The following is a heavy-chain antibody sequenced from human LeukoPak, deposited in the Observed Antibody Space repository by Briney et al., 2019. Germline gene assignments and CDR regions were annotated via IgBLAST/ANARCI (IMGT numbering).Heavy chain of an antibody. CDR1: GGSISSSSYY. Sequence: PSETLSLTCTVSGGSISSSSYYWGWIRQPPGKGLEWVSAIRGSGGSTYYADSVKGRFTISRDNSKNTLYLQMNSLRAEDTAVYYCAKDIVVVTSGSNAFDIWGQGTMVTVSS. CDR2: IRGSGGST. CDR3: AKDIVVVTSGSNAFDI. J-gene: IGHJ3*02. V-gene: IGHV3-23*01. D-gene: IGHD2-21*02.